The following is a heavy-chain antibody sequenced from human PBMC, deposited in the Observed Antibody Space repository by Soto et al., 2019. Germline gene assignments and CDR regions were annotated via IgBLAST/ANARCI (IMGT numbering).Heavy chain of an antibody. J-gene: IGHJ4*02. CDR2: INPSGGST. V-gene: IGHV1-46*01. Sequence: AALKVSCKASGYTFTSYYMHWVRQAPGQGLEWMGIINPSGGSTSYAQKFQGRVTMTRDTSTSTVYMELSSLRSEDTAVYYCAREWIAARAFDYWGQGTLVTVSS. D-gene: IGHD6-6*01. CDR1: GYTFTSYY. CDR3: AREWIAARAFDY.